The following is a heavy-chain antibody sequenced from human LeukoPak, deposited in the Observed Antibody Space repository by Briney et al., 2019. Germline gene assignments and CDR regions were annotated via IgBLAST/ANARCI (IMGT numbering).Heavy chain of an antibody. V-gene: IGHV3-9*01. J-gene: IGHJ2*01. CDR3: AKDSQHYYDSSGYSPWWYFDL. CDR2: ISWNSGSI. CDR1: GFTFDDYA. Sequence: PGGSLRLSCAASGFTFDDYAVHWVRQAPGKGLEWVSGISWNSGSIGYADSVKGRFTISRDNAKNSLYLQMNSLRAEDTALYYCAKDSQHYYDSSGYSPWWYFDLWGRGTLVTVSS. D-gene: IGHD3-22*01.